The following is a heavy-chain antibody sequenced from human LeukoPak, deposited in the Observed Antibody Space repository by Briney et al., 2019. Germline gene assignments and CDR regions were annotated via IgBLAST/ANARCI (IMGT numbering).Heavy chain of an antibody. CDR2: ISGSGGST. CDR1: GFTFSSYA. J-gene: IGHJ4*02. Sequence: GGSLRLSCAASGFTFSSYAMSWVRQAPGKGLEWASAISGSGGSTYYADSVKGRFTISRDNSKNTLYLQMNSLRAEDTAVYYCAKVTAYYYGSGSYYNEPYFDYWAREPWSPSPQ. V-gene: IGHV3-23*01. CDR3: AKVTAYYYGSGSYYNEPYFDY. D-gene: IGHD3-10*01.